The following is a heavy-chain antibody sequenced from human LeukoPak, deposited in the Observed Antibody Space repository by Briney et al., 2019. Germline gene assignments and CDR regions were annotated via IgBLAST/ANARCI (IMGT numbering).Heavy chain of an antibody. CDR3: ARAYSYGYFDY. J-gene: IGHJ4*02. V-gene: IGHV3-21*01. CDR1: GFSFRSHG. D-gene: IGHD5-18*01. Sequence: GGSLRLSCAASGFSFRSHGMNWVRQAPGKGLEWVSSISSSSSYIYYADSVKGRFTISRDNAKNSLCLQMNSLRAEDTAVYYCARAYSYGYFDYWGQGTLVTVSS. CDR2: ISSSSSYI.